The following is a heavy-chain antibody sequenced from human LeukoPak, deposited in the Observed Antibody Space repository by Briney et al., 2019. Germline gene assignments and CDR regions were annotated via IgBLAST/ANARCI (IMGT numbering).Heavy chain of an antibody. Sequence: GESLKISCKGSGHSFTSYWIGWVRQMPGKGLEWIGIIYPGDSDTKYSPSFQGQVTISADESISTAYLQWGNLKASDTAMYYCARSSDSSGYYDYFDFWGQGTLLTVSS. CDR1: GHSFTSYW. CDR2: IYPGDSDT. J-gene: IGHJ4*02. D-gene: IGHD3-22*01. CDR3: ARSSDSSGYYDYFDF. V-gene: IGHV5-51*01.